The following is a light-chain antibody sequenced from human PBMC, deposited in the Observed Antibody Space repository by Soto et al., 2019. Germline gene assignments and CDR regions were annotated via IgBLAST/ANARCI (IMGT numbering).Light chain of an antibody. CDR1: QSVSNN. Sequence: ELVMTQSPATLSVSPGERATLSCRASQSVSNNLAWYQQRPGQAPRLLIYGASTRATGIPARFSRSGSGTEFTLTISRLQSEDFAVYYCQQYNNWPPWTFGQGTKVEV. CDR2: GAS. J-gene: IGKJ1*01. V-gene: IGKV3-15*01. CDR3: QQYNNWPPWT.